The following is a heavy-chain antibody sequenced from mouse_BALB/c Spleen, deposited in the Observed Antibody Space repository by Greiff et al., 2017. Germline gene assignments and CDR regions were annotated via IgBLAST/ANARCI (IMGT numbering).Heavy chain of an antibody. CDR1: GFTFSDYG. V-gene: IGHV5-15*02. CDR3: ARVTTAYAMDY. CDR2: ISNLAYSI. Sequence: EVQLVESGGGLVQPGGSRKLSCAASGFTFSDYGMAWVRQSPGKGPEWVAFISNLAYSIYYADTVTGRFTISRENDKNTLYLEMSSLRSEDTAMYYCARVTTAYAMDYWGQGTSVTVSS. D-gene: IGHD1-2*01. J-gene: IGHJ4*01.